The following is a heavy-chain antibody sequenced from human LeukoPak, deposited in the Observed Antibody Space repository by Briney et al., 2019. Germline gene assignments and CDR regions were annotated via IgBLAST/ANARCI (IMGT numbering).Heavy chain of an antibody. V-gene: IGHV4-39*01. Sequence: PSETLSLTCTVSGGSISSSSYYWGWIRQPPGKGLEWIGGIYYSGSTYYNPSLKSRVTISVDTSKNQFSLKLSSVTAADTAVYYCASRQYYDILTGQKLAHFDYWGQGTLVTVSS. D-gene: IGHD3-9*01. J-gene: IGHJ4*02. CDR1: GGSISSSSYY. CDR2: IYYSGST. CDR3: ASRQYYDILTGQKLAHFDY.